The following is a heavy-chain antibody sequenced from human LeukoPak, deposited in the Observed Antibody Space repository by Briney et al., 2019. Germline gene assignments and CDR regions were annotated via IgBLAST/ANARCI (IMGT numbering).Heavy chain of an antibody. J-gene: IGHJ4*02. D-gene: IGHD2-21*02. Sequence: GGSLRLSCAASGFTFSSYAMSWARQAPGKGLEWVSAISGSGGSTYYADPVKGRFTISRDNSKNTLYLQMNSLRAEDTAVYYCAKCLRVTAIPFDYWGQGTLVTVSS. CDR1: GFTFSSYA. V-gene: IGHV3-23*01. CDR3: AKCLRVTAIPFDY. CDR2: ISGSGGST.